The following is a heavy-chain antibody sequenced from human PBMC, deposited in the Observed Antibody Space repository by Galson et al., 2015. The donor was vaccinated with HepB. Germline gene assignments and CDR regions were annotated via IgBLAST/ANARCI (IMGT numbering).Heavy chain of an antibody. V-gene: IGHV2-70*01. Sequence: PALVKPTQTLTLTCTFSGFSLSTSGMCVSWIRQPPGKALEWLALIDWDDDKYSSTSLKTRLTISKDTSKNQVVLTMTNMDPVDTATYYCARSPYGAVAGTRSLYYYYSGMDVWGQGTTVTVSS. CDR1: GFSLSTSGMC. CDR2: IDWDDDK. J-gene: IGHJ6*02. D-gene: IGHD6-19*01. CDR3: ARSPYGAVAGTRSLYYYYSGMDV.